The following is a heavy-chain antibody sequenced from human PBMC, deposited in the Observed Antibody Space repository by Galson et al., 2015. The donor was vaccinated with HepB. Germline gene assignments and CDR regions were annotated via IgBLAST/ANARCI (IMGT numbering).Heavy chain of an antibody. CDR2: ISGTGYST. Sequence: LRLSCAASGFTLNTYAMNWVRQAPGKGLEWVSGISGTGYSTYYADSVKGRFTISTDNSKNTMYLQMSSLRAEDTAIYYCARDGYNWVAFDSWGQGVLVTVSS. CDR1: GFTLNTYA. V-gene: IGHV3-23*01. J-gene: IGHJ4*02. D-gene: IGHD1-1*01. CDR3: ARDGYNWVAFDS.